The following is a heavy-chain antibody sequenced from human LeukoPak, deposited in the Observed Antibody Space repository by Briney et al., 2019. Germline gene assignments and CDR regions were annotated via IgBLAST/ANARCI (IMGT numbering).Heavy chain of an antibody. V-gene: IGHV3-23*01. Sequence: GGSLRLSCTVSGFTFSSEAMGWVRQLPGGGLEWVSTISPAGGTTYYAESMKGRFTISRDNSKSTLYLQMNNLGVEDTAVYYCTKVRSGSSNWALRVFDYWGQGALVTVSS. CDR1: GFTFSSEA. CDR2: ISPAGGTT. CDR3: TKVRSGSSNWALRVFDY. J-gene: IGHJ4*02. D-gene: IGHD6-13*01.